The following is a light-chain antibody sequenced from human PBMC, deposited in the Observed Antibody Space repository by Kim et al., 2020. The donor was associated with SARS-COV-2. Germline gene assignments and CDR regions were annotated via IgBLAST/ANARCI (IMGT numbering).Light chain of an antibody. CDR3: QQYNNWLT. J-gene: IGKJ4*01. CDR1: QSANSN. CDR2: GAS. Sequence: EIVLTQYPATLSVSPGERATLSCRASQSANSNLAWYQQKPGQAPRLLIYGASTRATGVPARFSGSGSGTDFTLTISSLQSEDFAVYYCQQYNNWLTFGGGTKVDIK. V-gene: IGKV3-15*01.